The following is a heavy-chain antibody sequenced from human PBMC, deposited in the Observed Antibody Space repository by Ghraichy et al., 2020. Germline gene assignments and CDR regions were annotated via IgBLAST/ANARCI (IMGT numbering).Heavy chain of an antibody. V-gene: IGHV4-34*01. Sequence: SETLSLTCAVYGGSFSGYYWSWIRQPPGKGLEWIGEINHSGSTNYNPSLKSRVTISVDTSKNQFSLKLSSVTAADTAVYYCARGRYDGPADYWGQGTLVTVSS. CDR2: INHSGST. CDR3: ARGRYDGPADY. J-gene: IGHJ4*02. D-gene: IGHD3-16*01. CDR1: GGSFSGYY.